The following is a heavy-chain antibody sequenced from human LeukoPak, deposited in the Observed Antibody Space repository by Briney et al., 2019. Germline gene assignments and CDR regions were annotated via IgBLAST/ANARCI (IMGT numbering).Heavy chain of an antibody. V-gene: IGHV4-34*01. Sequence: SETLSLTCAVYGGSFSGYYWSWIRQPPGKGLEWIGEVSHSGSTNYNPSLKSRVTISVDTSKNQFSLKLSSVTAADTAVYYCARDGYGMDVWGQGTTVTVSS. CDR1: GGSFSGYY. CDR2: VSHSGST. CDR3: ARDGYGMDV. J-gene: IGHJ6*02.